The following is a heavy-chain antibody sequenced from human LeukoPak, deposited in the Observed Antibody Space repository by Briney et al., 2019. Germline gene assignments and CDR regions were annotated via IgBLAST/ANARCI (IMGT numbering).Heavy chain of an antibody. Sequence: PSETLSLTCTVSGGSINSYYWSWIRQPPGKGLEWIGYIYYSGSTNYNPSLKSRVTISVDTSKRQFSLKLSSVTAADTAVYYCARSSYYYAADAFDIWGQGTMVTVSS. J-gene: IGHJ3*02. CDR2: IYYSGST. V-gene: IGHV4-59*01. D-gene: IGHD3-10*01. CDR1: GGSINSYY. CDR3: ARSSYYYAADAFDI.